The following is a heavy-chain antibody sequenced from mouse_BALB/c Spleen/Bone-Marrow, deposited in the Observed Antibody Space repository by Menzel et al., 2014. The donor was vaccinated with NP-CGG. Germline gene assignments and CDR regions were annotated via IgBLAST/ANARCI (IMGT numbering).Heavy chain of an antibody. CDR3: ARDISGYVRAMDY. V-gene: IGHV1-67*01. CDR1: GYTFTDYA. Sequence: VKLMESGPELVSPGVSVKISCKASGYTFTDYAIHWVKQSHSKRLEWIGIISTYSGNTNYNQKFKGKATMTVDKSSSTAYMELARLTSEDPAIYYCARDISGYVRAMDYWGQGTSVTVSS. D-gene: IGHD3-2*01. J-gene: IGHJ4*01. CDR2: ISTYSGNT.